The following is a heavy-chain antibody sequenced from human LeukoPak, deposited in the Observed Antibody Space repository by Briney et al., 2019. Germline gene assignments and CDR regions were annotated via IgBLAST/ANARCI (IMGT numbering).Heavy chain of an antibody. CDR3: ARVVTMVRGAHNWFDP. CDR1: GGSISSYY. Sequence: PSETLSLTCTVSGGSISSYYWSWPRQPPGKGLEWIGYIYYSGSTNYNPSLKSRVTISVDTSKNQFSLKLSSVTAADTAVYYCARVVTMVRGAHNWFDPWGQGTLVTVSS. CDR2: IYYSGST. D-gene: IGHD3-10*01. V-gene: IGHV4-59*01. J-gene: IGHJ5*02.